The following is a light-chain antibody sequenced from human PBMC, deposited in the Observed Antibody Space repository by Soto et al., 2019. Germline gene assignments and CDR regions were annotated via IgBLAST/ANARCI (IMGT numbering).Light chain of an antibody. CDR1: QSIGTW. CDR3: QQYASYSYN. CDR2: GAS. Sequence: DIQMTQSPSVLSASLGDRVTFTCRASQSIGTWLAWYQVKPGKAPKLLISGASALGSGVSTRFRSSVFGTDFPLTVSSRQPQDCATYYCQQYASYSYNFGQGTKLEIK. V-gene: IGKV1-5*01. J-gene: IGKJ2*01.